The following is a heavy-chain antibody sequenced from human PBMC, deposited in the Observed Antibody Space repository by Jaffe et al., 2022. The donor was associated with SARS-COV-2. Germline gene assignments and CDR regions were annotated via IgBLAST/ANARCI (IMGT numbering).Heavy chain of an antibody. CDR1: GYSFTNYW. J-gene: IGHJ5*02. D-gene: IGHD3-10*01. CDR3: ARLGDFYGSGSYWPPIGPFDP. Sequence: EVQLVQSGAEVKKPGESLKISCKGSGYSFTNYWLAWVRQMPGKGLEWMGIIYPADSDTRYSPSFAGHITISVDRSISTAYLQWSSLKASDTAIYYCARLGDFYGSGSYWPPIGPFDPWGQGSLVTVSS. CDR2: IYPADSDT. V-gene: IGHV5-51*01.